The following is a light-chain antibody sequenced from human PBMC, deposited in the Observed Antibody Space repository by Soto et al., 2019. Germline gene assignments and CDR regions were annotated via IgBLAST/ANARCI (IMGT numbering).Light chain of an antibody. V-gene: IGKV3-20*01. CDR3: QQYDSSPRT. CDR2: GPS. Sequence: EIVLTQSPGTLSLSPGERATLSCRSGHSISSSYLAWYQQKPGQAPRLLIYGPSSRATGIPDRFSGSGSGTDFTLTINRLEPEDFAVYYCQQYDSSPRTFGQGTKVDIK. J-gene: IGKJ1*01. CDR1: HSISSSY.